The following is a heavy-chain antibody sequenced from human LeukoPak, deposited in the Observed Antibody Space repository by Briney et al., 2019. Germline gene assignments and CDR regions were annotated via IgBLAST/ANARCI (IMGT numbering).Heavy chain of an antibody. CDR3: AKDYYGDYLERNWFDP. V-gene: IGHV3-48*01. J-gene: IGHJ5*02. CDR1: GFTFSSYS. CDR2: ISSSSSTI. D-gene: IGHD4-17*01. Sequence: GGSLRLSCAASGFTFSSYSMNWVRQAPGKGLEWVSYISSSSSTIYYADSVKGRFTISRDNSKNTLYLQMNSLRAEDTAVYYCAKDYYGDYLERNWFDPWGQGTLVTVSS.